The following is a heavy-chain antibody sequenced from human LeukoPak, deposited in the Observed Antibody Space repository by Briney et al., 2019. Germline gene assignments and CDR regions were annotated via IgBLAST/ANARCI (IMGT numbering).Heavy chain of an antibody. V-gene: IGHV1-2*02. CDR1: GYTFTGYY. Sequence: PVASVKVSCKASGYTFTGYYMHWVRQAPGQGLEWMGWINPNSGGTNYAQKLQGRVTMTPDTSTSTAYMELRSLGSDDTAVYYCARGVLEWSLKHYYYYYMDVWGKGTTVTVSS. CDR3: ARGVLEWSLKHYYYYYMDV. CDR2: INPNSGGT. J-gene: IGHJ6*03. D-gene: IGHD3-3*01.